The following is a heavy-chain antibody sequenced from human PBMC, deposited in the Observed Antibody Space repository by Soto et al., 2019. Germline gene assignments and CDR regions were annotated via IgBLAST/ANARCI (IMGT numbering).Heavy chain of an antibody. J-gene: IGHJ4*02. CDR1: GYAFANYG. V-gene: IGHV1-18*04. D-gene: IGHD4-17*01. Sequence: GASVKVSCKASGYAFANYGITWVRQAPGQGLEYMGWISGYNGNTNYEQKFQGRVSMTRDTSISTAYMELSRLTSDDTAVYYCARDDYGGDSGVLVDFWGQGTLVTVSS. CDR2: ISGYNGNT. CDR3: ARDDYGGDSGVLVDF.